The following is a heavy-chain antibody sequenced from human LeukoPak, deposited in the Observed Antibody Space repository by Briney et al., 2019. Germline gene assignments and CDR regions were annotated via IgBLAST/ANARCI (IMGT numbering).Heavy chain of an antibody. V-gene: IGHV4-59*01. J-gene: IGHJ4*02. D-gene: IGHD3-22*01. CDR2: IYYSGST. CDR1: GGSISSYY. Sequence: SETLSLTCTVSGGSISSYYWSWIRQPPGKGLEWIGYIYYSGSTNYNPSLKSRVTISVDTSKNQFSLKLSSVTAADTAVYYCATAGEDYYDSSGYFDYWGQGTLVTVSS. CDR3: ATAGEDYYDSSGYFDY.